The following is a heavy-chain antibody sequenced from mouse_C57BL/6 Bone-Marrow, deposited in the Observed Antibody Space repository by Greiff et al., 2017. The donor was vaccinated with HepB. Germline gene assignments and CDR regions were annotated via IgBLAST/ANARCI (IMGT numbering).Heavy chain of an antibody. V-gene: IGHV1-39*01. CDR1: GYSFTDYN. Sequence: EVKLVESGPELVKPGASVKISCKASGYSFTDYNMNWVKQSNGKSLEWIGVINPNYGTTSYNQKFKGKATLTVDQSSSTAYMQLNSLTSEDSAVYFYAREGWLLVFAYWGQGTLVTVSA. D-gene: IGHD2-3*01. J-gene: IGHJ3*01. CDR3: AREGWLLVFAY. CDR2: INPNYGTT.